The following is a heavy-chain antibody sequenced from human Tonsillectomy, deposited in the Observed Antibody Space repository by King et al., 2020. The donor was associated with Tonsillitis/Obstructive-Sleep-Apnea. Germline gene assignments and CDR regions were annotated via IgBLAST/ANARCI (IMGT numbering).Heavy chain of an antibody. CDR1: GFTFSSYA. CDR2: ISGGGGDT. J-gene: IGHJ6*03. D-gene: IGHD3-22*01. Sequence: VQLVESGGGLVQPGGSLRLSCSASGFTFSSYAMNWVRQAPGKGLEWVLTISGGGGDTYYADSVKGRFTISRDNSKNTLYLQMNSLRAEDTAVYFCAKDNYYETSGYYYDYYYYCMDVWGKGTTVTVS. V-gene: IGHV3-23*04. CDR3: AKDNYYETSGYYYDYYYYCMDV.